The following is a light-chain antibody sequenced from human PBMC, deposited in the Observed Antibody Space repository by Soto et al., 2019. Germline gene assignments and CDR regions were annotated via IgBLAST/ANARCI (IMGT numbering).Light chain of an antibody. CDR2: LGS. CDR3: MQALHPPT. Sequence: DIVMTQSPLSLPVTPGEPASISCRSSQSLLHSNGYNYLDWYLQKLGQSPQLLIYLGSNRASGVPDRFSGSGSGTDFTLKISTVEAEDVGVYYCMQALHPPTFGQGTKVEIK. CDR1: QSLLHSNGYNY. V-gene: IGKV2-28*01. J-gene: IGKJ1*01.